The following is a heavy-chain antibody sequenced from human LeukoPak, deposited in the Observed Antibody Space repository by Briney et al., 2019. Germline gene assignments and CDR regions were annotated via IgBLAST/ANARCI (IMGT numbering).Heavy chain of an antibody. CDR2: IKQDGSEK. Sequence: GGSLRLSCAASGFTFSSYWMSWVRQAPGKGLEWVANIKQDGSEKYYVDSVKGRFTISRDNAKNSLYLQMNSLRAEDTAVYYCARGYSSGWYRKVLWFDYWGQGTLVTVSS. CDR1: GFTFSSYW. D-gene: IGHD6-19*01. V-gene: IGHV3-7*03. CDR3: ARGYSSGWYRKVLWFDY. J-gene: IGHJ4*02.